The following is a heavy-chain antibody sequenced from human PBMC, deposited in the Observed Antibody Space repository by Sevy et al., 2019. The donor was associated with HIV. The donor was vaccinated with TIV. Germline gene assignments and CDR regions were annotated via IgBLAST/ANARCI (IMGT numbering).Heavy chain of an antibody. Sequence: GGSLRLSCAASGFTFSSYSMNWVRQAPGKGLEWVSYISSSRSTLYYADSVKGRFTISIDNAKNSLYLQMNSLRVEDTAVYYCSREDATVAGRGYCYYGMDVWGQGTTVTVSS. J-gene: IGHJ6*02. CDR1: GFTFSSYS. V-gene: IGHV3-48*01. CDR2: ISSSRSTL. D-gene: IGHD6-19*01. CDR3: SREDATVAGRGYCYYGMDV.